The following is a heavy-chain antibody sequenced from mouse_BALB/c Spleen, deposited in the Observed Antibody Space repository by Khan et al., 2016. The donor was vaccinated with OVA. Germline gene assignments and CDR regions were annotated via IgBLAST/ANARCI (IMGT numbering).Heavy chain of an antibody. V-gene: IGHV5-17*02. CDR2: ISSGSSTI. Sequence: EVQGVESGGGLVQPGGSRKLSCAASGFTFSSFGIHWVRQAPKKGLEWVAYISSGSSTIYYVDTVKGRFTISRDIPKNTLFLQMTSLRSEDTARYYCARSGGNFHWYFDVWGAGTSVTVSS. D-gene: IGHD2-1*01. CDR3: ARSGGNFHWYFDV. J-gene: IGHJ1*01. CDR1: GFTFSSFG.